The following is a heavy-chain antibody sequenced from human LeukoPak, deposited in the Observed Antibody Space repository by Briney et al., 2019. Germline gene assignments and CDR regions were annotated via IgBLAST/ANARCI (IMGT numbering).Heavy chain of an antibody. Sequence: SETLSLTCTVSGGSISSYYWSWIQQPPGKGLEWIGYIYYSGSTNYNPSLKSRVTISVDTSKNQFSLKLSSVTAADTAVYYCARGFVGRHQGIGMTTRYFDYWGQGTLVTVSS. CDR2: IYYSGST. V-gene: IGHV4-59*01. CDR1: GGSISSYY. CDR3: ARGFVGRHQGIGMTTRYFDY. J-gene: IGHJ4*02. D-gene: IGHD4-17*01.